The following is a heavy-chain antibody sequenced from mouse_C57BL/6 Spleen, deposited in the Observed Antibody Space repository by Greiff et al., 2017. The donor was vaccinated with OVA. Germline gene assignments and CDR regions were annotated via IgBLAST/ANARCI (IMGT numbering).Heavy chain of an antibody. CDR2: INPNNGGT. D-gene: IGHD2-3*01. Sequence: EVQLQQSGPELVKPGASVKISCKASGYTFTDYYMNWVKQSHGKSLEWIGDINPNNGGTSYNQKFKGKATLTVDKSSSTAYMELRSLTSEDSAVYYCASYDGYSYWYFDVWGTGTTVTVSS. J-gene: IGHJ1*03. CDR1: GYTFTDYY. CDR3: ASYDGYSYWYFDV. V-gene: IGHV1-26*01.